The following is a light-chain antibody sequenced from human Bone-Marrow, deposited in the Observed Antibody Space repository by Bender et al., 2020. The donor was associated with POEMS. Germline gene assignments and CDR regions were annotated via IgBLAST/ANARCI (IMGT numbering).Light chain of an antibody. CDR3: SSYAGSNNFV. V-gene: IGLV2-8*01. J-gene: IGLJ2*01. CDR1: TSNIGSNY. CDR2: EVN. Sequence: QSAVTQPPSASGTPGQRVTISCSGSTSNIGSNYVSWYQQHPGKAPKLMICEVNKRPSGVPDRFSGSKSGNTASLTVSGLQAEDEADYYCSSYAGSNNFVFGGGTKLTVL.